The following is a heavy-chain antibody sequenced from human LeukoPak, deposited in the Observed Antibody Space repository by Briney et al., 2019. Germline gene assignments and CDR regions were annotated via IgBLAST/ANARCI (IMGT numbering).Heavy chain of an antibody. D-gene: IGHD3-22*01. V-gene: IGHV1-69*02. J-gene: IGHJ4*02. CDR2: IIPILCIA. CDR3: ARRYDSSGYYGEES. CDR1: GGTFSSYT. Sequence: ASVKVSCKASGGTFSSYTISWVRQAPGQGLEWMGRIIPILCIANYAQKFQGRVTITADKSTSTAYMELSSLRSEDTAVYYCARRYDSSGYYGEESWGQGTLVTVSS.